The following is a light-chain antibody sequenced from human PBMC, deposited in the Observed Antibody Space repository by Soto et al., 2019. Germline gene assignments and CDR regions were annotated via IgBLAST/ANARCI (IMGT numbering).Light chain of an antibody. V-gene: IGKV3-20*01. CDR1: QYVSNK. J-gene: IGKJ1*01. CDR2: GAS. CDR3: QQYGNSPGT. Sequence: EIVMTQSPATLSVSPGETATLSCRASQYVSNKVAWYQQKPGQAPSLLIFGASSRATGIPDRFRGTGSGTDFSLTISRLEPEDFAVYHCQQYGNSPGTFGQGTKVDIK.